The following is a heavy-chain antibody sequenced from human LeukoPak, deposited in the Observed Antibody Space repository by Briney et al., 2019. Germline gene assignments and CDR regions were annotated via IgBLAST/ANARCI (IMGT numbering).Heavy chain of an antibody. J-gene: IGHJ3*02. CDR2: ISSNGGIT. CDR1: GFTFSSYS. CDR3: ARGDLHYHDSTRRGFDI. V-gene: IGHV3-64*01. D-gene: IGHD3-16*01. Sequence: GGSLTLSCVVSGFTFSSYSMNWVRQPPGKGLEYVSAISSNGGITNNANSVSCRFTISRDTSKHTLYLQMGSLRAEDMAVYYCARGDLHYHDSTRRGFDIWGQGTMVTVSS.